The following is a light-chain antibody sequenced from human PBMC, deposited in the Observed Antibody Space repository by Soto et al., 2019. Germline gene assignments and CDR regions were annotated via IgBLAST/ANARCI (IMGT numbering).Light chain of an antibody. CDR1: QSVRAN. CDR3: QQYNSWPPLT. Sequence: EIVMTQSPAPPPVAPGERATGSCRASQSVRANVAWYQQKPGQAPRLLIYGASTRATGVPARFSGSGSGTEFTLTISSLQSEDFALYYCQQYNSWPPLTFGGGTKGDIK. CDR2: GAS. J-gene: IGKJ4*01. V-gene: IGKV3-15*01.